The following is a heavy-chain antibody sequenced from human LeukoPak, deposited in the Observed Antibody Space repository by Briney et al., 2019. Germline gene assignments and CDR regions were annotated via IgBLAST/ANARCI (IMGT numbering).Heavy chain of an antibody. Sequence: PGGSLRLSCAASGFTVTSNYMSWVRQAPGKGLEWVSIIYDDDQTHYADSVRGRFTISRDKSKNTPYFQLKSLRAEDTAVYYCARHYSDFLTYFDFWGQGTLVTVSS. CDR3: ARHYSDFLTYFDF. J-gene: IGHJ4*02. CDR1: GFTVTSNY. CDR2: IYDDDQT. D-gene: IGHD4-11*01. V-gene: IGHV3-53*01.